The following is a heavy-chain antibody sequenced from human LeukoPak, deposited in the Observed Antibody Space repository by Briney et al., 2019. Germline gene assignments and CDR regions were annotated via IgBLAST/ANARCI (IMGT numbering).Heavy chain of an antibody. D-gene: IGHD1-26*01. CDR3: GVGATRYYYYMDV. J-gene: IGHJ6*03. CDR2: IILIFGTA. V-gene: IGHV1-69*05. Sequence: GASVKVSCKASGGTFSSYAISWVRQAPGQGLEWMGGIILIFGTANYAQKFQGRVTITTDESTSTAYMELSSLRSEDTAVYYCGVGATRYYYYMDVWGKGTTVTVSS. CDR1: GGTFSSYA.